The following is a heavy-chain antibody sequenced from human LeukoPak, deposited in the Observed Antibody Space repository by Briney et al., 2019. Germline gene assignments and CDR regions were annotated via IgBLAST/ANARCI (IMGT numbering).Heavy chain of an antibody. CDR3: ARRKWLADNWFDP. Sequence: SETLSLTCTVSGGSISSSSYYWGWIRQPPGKGLEWIGSIYYSGSTYYNPSLKSRVTISVDTSKNQFSLKLSSVTAADTAVYYCARRKWLADNWFDPWGQGTLVTVSS. CDR1: GGSISSSSYY. CDR2: IYYSGST. J-gene: IGHJ5*02. V-gene: IGHV4-39*01. D-gene: IGHD6-19*01.